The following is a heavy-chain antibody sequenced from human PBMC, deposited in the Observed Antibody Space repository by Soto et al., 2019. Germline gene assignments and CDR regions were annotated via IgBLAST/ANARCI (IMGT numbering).Heavy chain of an antibody. Sequence: QVQLVQSGAEVKKPGASVKVSCKASGYTFTSYGISWVRQAPGQGLEWMGWISAYNGNTNYAQKLQGRVTMTTDPSTSTAYMELRSLRSDDTAVYYCARAGLAGTTYYYYYMDVWGKGTTVTVSS. CDR2: ISAYNGNT. D-gene: IGHD1-7*01. CDR1: GYTFTSYG. V-gene: IGHV1-18*01. CDR3: ARAGLAGTTYYYYYMDV. J-gene: IGHJ6*03.